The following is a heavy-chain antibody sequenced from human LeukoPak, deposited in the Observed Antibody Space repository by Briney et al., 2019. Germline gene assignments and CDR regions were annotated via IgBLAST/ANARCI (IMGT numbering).Heavy chain of an antibody. CDR1: GGSISTYY. D-gene: IGHD2-8*01. Sequence: LETLSLTCTVSGGSISTYYWTWIRQPAGKGLEWIGHIYISGTTNYSPSLKSRVAMSVDTSKNQFSLKLSSVTAADTAVYYCARERTSCTNGVCRTPRWFDPWGQGILVTVSS. J-gene: IGHJ5*02. V-gene: IGHV4-4*07. CDR2: IYISGTT. CDR3: ARERTSCTNGVCRTPRWFDP.